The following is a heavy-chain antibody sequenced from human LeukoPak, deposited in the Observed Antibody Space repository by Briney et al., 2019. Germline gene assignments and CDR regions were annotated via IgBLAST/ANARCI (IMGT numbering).Heavy chain of an antibody. D-gene: IGHD6-19*01. J-gene: IGHJ4*02. V-gene: IGHV4-61*02. CDR3: ARAKKRYSSGWYSPDNFDY. CDR2: ISSSGSS. CDR1: GGSISNGYYY. Sequence: SETLSLTCTVSGGSISNGYYYWSWIRQPAGKTLEWIGRISSSGSSNYNPSLKSRVSISIDTSKNQFSLKLSSVTAADTAVYYCARAKKRYSSGWYSPDNFDYWGQGTLVTVSS.